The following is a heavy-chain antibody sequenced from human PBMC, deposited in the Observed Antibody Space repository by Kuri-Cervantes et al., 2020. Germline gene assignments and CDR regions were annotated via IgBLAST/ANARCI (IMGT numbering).Heavy chain of an antibody. Sequence: GESLKISCAASGFTFSSYWMSWVRQAPGKGLEWVANIKQDGSEKYYVDSVKGRFTISRDNAKNSLYLQMNGLRAEDTAVYYCAKGSSWYYFDYWGQGTLVTVSS. J-gene: IGHJ4*02. V-gene: IGHV3-7*05. D-gene: IGHD6-13*01. CDR2: IKQDGSEK. CDR1: GFTFSSYW. CDR3: AKGSSWYYFDY.